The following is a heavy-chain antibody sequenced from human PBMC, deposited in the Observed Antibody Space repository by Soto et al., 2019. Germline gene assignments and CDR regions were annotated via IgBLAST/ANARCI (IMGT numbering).Heavy chain of an antibody. CDR1: GGSISGYS. J-gene: IGHJ4*02. CDR2: IYYTGNT. V-gene: IGHV4-59*12. Sequence: SETLSLTCTVSGGSISGYSCTWIRQPPGKGLEWIRYIYYTGNTNYNPSLKSRVTISMDTSKTQFSLRLTSVTAADTAVYYCARGYSYGKYDSWGQGTLVTVSS. CDR3: ARGYSYGKYDS. D-gene: IGHD5-18*01.